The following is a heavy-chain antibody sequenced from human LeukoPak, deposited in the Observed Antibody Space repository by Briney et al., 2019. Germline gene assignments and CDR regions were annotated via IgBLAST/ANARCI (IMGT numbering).Heavy chain of an antibody. Sequence: SETLSLTCTVSGGSISNYYWSWIRQPPGKGLEWIGYMYYRGSTKYNPFLKSRVIISVDTSKNQFSLRLSSVTAADTAVYYCARLVWSGYPDWFDPWGQGTLVTVSS. CDR2: MYYRGST. CDR1: GGSISNYY. J-gene: IGHJ5*02. CDR3: ARLVWSGYPDWFDP. D-gene: IGHD3-3*01. V-gene: IGHV4-59*08.